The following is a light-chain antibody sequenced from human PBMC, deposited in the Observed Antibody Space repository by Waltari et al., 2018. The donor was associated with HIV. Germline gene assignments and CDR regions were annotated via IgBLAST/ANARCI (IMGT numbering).Light chain of an antibody. CDR3: QQYGSSPYT. V-gene: IGKV3-20*01. J-gene: IGKJ2*01. Sequence: VLTQSPGTLSLSPGERATLSCRASQSVSSTYLAWFHQKPGQAPRLLMYGASNRATGIPDRFSGSGSGTDFTLTISRLEPEDFAVYYCQQYGSSPYTFGQGTKLEMK. CDR1: QSVSSTY. CDR2: GAS.